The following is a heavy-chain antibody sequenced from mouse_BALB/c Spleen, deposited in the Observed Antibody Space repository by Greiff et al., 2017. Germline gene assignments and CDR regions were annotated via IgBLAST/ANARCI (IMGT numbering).Heavy chain of an antibody. D-gene: IGHD2-3*01. CDR3: ARSGDGYYAAWFAY. CDR1: GYTFTSYW. CDR2: IYPGDGDT. J-gene: IGHJ3*01. V-gene: IGHV1-87*01. Sequence: VQLQQSGAELARPGASVKLSCKASGYTFTSYWMQWVKQRPGQGLEWIGAIYPGDGDTRYTQKFKGKATLTADKSSSTAYMQLSSLASEDSAVYYCARSGDGYYAAWFAYWGQGTLVTVSA.